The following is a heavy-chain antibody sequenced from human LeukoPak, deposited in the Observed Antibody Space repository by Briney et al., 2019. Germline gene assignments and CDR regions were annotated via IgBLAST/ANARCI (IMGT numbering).Heavy chain of an antibody. J-gene: IGHJ4*02. Sequence: PGGSLRLSCAASGFTFDDYGMSWVRQAPGRGLEWVSSISGSSSYIYYADSVRGRFTISRDNAKKSVYLQMNSLRAEDTAVYYCARDYANSGSYSHFEFWGQGTLVTVSS. CDR1: GFTFDDYG. V-gene: IGHV3-21*01. CDR3: ARDYANSGSYSHFEF. D-gene: IGHD1-26*01. CDR2: ISGSSSYI.